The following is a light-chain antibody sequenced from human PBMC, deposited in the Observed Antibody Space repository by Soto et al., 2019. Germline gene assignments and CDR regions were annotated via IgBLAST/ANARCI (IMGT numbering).Light chain of an antibody. CDR1: QSVGSTY. Sequence: EIVMTLSPATLSVSPGERATLSCRASQSVGSTYLAWYQRKPGQAPRLLIYGASSRATGIPDRSSGSASGTDFTLTISTLEPEDFAVYYCQQYGDSPWTFGQGTKV. J-gene: IGKJ1*01. V-gene: IGKV3-20*01. CDR2: GAS. CDR3: QQYGDSPWT.